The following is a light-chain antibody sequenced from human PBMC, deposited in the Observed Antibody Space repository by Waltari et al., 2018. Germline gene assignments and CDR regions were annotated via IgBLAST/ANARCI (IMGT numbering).Light chain of an antibody. CDR1: QSVGGYF. J-gene: IGKJ4*01. V-gene: IGKV3-20*01. CDR3: QPYGSGPPLT. CDR2: GAS. Sequence: TVPTQSLVTLSSSPGERATLSSLARQSVGGYFLACYQNKPGQAPRLVIYGASNRAAGVPDRFSGRGAGTDFTLTISRRAPEDFVVYSCQPYGSGPPLTFGGGSKVEIK.